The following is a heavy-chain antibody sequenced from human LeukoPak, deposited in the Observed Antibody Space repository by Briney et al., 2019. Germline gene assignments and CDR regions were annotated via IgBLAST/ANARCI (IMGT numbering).Heavy chain of an antibody. CDR1: GFTFSSYS. D-gene: IGHD3-16*02. V-gene: IGHV3-21*01. J-gene: IGHJ4*02. CDR3: ARGVLRLGELSRFYFDY. Sequence: PGGSLRLSCAASGFTFSSYSMNWVRQAPGKGLEWVSSISSSSSCIYYADSVKGRFTISRDNAKNSLYLQMNSLRAEDTAVYYCARGVLRLGELSRFYFDYWGQGTLVTVSS. CDR2: ISSSSSCI.